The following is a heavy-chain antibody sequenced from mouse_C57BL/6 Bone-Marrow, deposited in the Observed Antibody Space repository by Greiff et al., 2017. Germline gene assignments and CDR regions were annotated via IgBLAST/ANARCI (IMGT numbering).Heavy chain of an antibody. CDR3: ARWDFNWAYYFDY. J-gene: IGHJ2*01. Sequence: VKQSHGKSLEWIGDINPNNGGTSYNQKFKGKATLTVDKSSSTAYMELRSLTSEDSAVYYCARWDFNWAYYFDYWGQGTTLTVSS. V-gene: IGHV1-26*01. CDR2: INPNNGGT. D-gene: IGHD4-1*01.